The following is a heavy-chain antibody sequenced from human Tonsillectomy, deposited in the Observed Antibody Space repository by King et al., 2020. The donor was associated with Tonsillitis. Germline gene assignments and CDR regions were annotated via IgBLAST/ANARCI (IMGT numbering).Heavy chain of an antibody. CDR3: ARCPLGAAGKIAVALDI. CDR2: MYYIGSS. J-gene: IGHJ3*02. V-gene: IGHV4-31*03. D-gene: IGHD6-13*01. CDR1: GGSISSVNYY. Sequence: QLQESGPGLVKPSQTLSLTCTVSGGSISSVNYYWSWIRQHPGKGLEWIGYMYYIGSSYYNPSLKSRVSISLDPSKNQFSLRLSSVTAADTAVYYCARCPLGAAGKIAVALDIWGQGTMVTVSS.